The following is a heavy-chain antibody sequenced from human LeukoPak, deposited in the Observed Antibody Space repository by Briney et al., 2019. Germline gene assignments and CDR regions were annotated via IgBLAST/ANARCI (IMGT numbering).Heavy chain of an antibody. D-gene: IGHD1-26*01. J-gene: IGHJ4*02. CDR2: INYGGTT. CDR1: GGSISSSSYY. V-gene: IGHV4-39*07. CDR3: ARGRWISGSYYNFDY. Sequence: SETLSLTCSVSGGSISSSSYYWGWIRQPPGKGLEWIATINYGGTTHYNPSLKSRVTISADTSNNQFSLKLNSVTAADTAVYYCARGRWISGSYYNFDYWGQGTLVTVSS.